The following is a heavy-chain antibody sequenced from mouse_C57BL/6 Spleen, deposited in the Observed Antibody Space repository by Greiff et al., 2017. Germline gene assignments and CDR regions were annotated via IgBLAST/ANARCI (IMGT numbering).Heavy chain of an antibody. V-gene: IGHV5-17*01. D-gene: IGHD2-1*01. J-gene: IGHJ4*01. CDR2: ISSGSSTI. CDR3: ARGGNYLYYAMDY. Sequence: EVQLQQSGGGLVKPGGSLKLSCAASGFTFSDYGMHWVRQAPEKGLEWVAYISSGSSTIYYADTVKGRFTISRDNAKNTLFLQMTSLRSEDTAMYYCARGGNYLYYAMDYWGQGTSVTVSS. CDR1: GFTFSDYG.